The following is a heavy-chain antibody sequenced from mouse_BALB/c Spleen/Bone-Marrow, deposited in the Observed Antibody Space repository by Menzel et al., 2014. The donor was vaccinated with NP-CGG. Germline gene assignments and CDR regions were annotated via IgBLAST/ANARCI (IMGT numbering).Heavy chain of an antibody. CDR1: GYTFTSSW. Sequence: VQLQQSGSVLVRPGASVKLSCKASGYTFTSSWMHWAKQRPGQGLEWIGEIHPNSGNTNYNEKFKGKATLTVDKSSSTAYMHLNSLTSEDSAVYYCARHPGYAMDYWGQGTSVTVSS. CDR3: ARHPGYAMDY. V-gene: IGHV1S130*01. CDR2: IHPNSGNT. J-gene: IGHJ4*01.